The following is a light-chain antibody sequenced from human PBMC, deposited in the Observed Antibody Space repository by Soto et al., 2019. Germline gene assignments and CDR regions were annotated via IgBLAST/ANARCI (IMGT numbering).Light chain of an antibody. Sequence: QSALTQPPSASGSPGQSVTISCTGTSSDVGGYNYVSWYQQHPGKATKLMIYEVTKRPSGVPDRFSGSKSGNTASLTVSGLQAEDEADYYCSSYAGSNNRYVFGTGTKVTVL. CDR1: SSDVGGYNY. CDR3: SSYAGSNNRYV. J-gene: IGLJ1*01. V-gene: IGLV2-8*01. CDR2: EVT.